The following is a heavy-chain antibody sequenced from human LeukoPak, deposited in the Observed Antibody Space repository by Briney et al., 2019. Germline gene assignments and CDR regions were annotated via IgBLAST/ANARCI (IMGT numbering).Heavy chain of an antibody. J-gene: IGHJ5*02. CDR2: IYTSGST. CDR1: GGSISSGSYY. Sequence: SQTLSLTCTVSGGSISSGSYYWSWIRQPAGKGLEWIGRIYTSGSTNYNPSLKSRVTISVDTSKNRFSLRLSSVTAADTAVYYCAREGGSYLPNWFDPWGQGTLVTVSS. V-gene: IGHV4-61*02. CDR3: AREGGSYLPNWFDP. D-gene: IGHD1-26*01.